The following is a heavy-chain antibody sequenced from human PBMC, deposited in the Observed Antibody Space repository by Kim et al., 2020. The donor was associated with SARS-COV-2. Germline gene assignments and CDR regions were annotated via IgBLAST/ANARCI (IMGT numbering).Heavy chain of an antibody. CDR3: AKDLSVVPAAFAEYFQH. J-gene: IGHJ1*01. Sequence: KGRFTISRANSKNTLYLQMNSQRAEDTAVYYCAKDLSVVPAAFAEYFQHWGQGTLVTVSS. D-gene: IGHD2-2*01. V-gene: IGHV3-23*01.